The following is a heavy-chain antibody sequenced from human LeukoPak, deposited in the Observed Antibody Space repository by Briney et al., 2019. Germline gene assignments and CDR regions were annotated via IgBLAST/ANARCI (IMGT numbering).Heavy chain of an antibody. V-gene: IGHV4-30-4*01. CDR2: IYYSGST. CDR3: ASASDYGGNFDY. CDR1: GGSISSGDYY. J-gene: IGHJ4*02. Sequence: SQTLSLTCTVSGGSISSGDYYWSWIRQPPGKGLEWIGYIYYSGSTYYNPSLKSRVTISVDTSKNQFSLKLSSVTAADTAVYYCASASDYGGNFDYWGQGTLVTVSS. D-gene: IGHD4-23*01.